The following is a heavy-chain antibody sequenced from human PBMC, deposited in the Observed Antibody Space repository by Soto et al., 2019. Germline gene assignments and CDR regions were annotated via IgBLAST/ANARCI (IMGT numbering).Heavy chain of an antibody. CDR1: GYTFTSYG. CDR3: ARDPDYDYIWGTYFDY. CDR2: ISAYNGNT. V-gene: IGHV1-18*01. J-gene: IGHJ4*02. Sequence: KGYCKAAGYTFTSYGVSWVRKTHGQGLEWMGWISAYNGNTNYAQKLQGRVTMTTDTSTSTAYMELRSLRSDDTAVYYCARDPDYDYIWGTYFDYWGQGTLVTVSS. D-gene: IGHD3-16*01.